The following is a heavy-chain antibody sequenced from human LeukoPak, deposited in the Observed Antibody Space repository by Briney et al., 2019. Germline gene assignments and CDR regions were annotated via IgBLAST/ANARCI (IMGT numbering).Heavy chain of an antibody. CDR3: AKDKELYGSGSYSDY. J-gene: IGHJ4*02. Sequence: GGSLRLSCAASGFTFDDYAMHRVRQAPGKGLEWVSLISWDGGSTYYADSVKGRFTISRDNSKNSLYLQMNSLRAEDTALYYCAKDKELYGSGSYSDYWGQGTLVTVSS. CDR1: GFTFDDYA. V-gene: IGHV3-43D*03. D-gene: IGHD3-10*01. CDR2: ISWDGGST.